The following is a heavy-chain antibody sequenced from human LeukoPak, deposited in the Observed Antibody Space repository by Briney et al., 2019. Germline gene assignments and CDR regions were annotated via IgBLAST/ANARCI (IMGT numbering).Heavy chain of an antibody. J-gene: IGHJ4*02. CDR1: GFTFTSYW. D-gene: IGHD4-23*01. V-gene: IGHV3-74*01. CDR3: LGSGGGHYYFDF. Sequence: GGSLRLSCATSGFTFTSYWMHWVRQASGEGLMWVSRINNDGGSTIYADSVKGRFTISRDNAKNTLYLQMHSLRAEDTAVYYCLGSGGGHYYFDFWGQGTLVTVSS. CDR2: INNDGGST.